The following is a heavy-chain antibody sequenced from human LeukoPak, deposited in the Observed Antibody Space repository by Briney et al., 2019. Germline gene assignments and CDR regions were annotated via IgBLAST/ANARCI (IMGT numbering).Heavy chain of an antibody. Sequence: PGGSLRLPCAASGFTFSSYAMSWVRQAPGKGLEWVSVISGSGGSTSYADSVKGRFTISGDNSKNTLYLQMNSLRAEDTAVYYCAKDRAGSQYYFDYWGQGTLVTVSS. V-gene: IGHV3-23*01. D-gene: IGHD1-26*01. CDR1: GFTFSSYA. J-gene: IGHJ4*02. CDR2: ISGSGGST. CDR3: AKDRAGSQYYFDY.